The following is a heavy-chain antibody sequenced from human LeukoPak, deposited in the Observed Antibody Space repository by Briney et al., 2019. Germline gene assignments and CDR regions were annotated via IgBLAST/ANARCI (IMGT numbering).Heavy chain of an antibody. CDR3: ARQSPMIVLRDYYMDV. Sequence: SETLSLTCAVSGGSISSSNWWSWVRQPPGKGLEWIGEIYHSGSTNYNPSLKSRVTISVDKSKNQFSLKLSSVTAADTAVYYCARQSPMIVLRDYYMDVWGKGTTVTVSS. J-gene: IGHJ6*03. CDR2: IYHSGST. V-gene: IGHV4-4*02. CDR1: GGSISSSNW. D-gene: IGHD3-22*01.